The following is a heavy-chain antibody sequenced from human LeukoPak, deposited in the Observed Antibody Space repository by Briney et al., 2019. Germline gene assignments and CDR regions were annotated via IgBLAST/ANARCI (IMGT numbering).Heavy chain of an antibody. CDR3: AKRHDTLYYYDSSGYGKLPDY. V-gene: IGHV3-49*04. D-gene: IGHD3-22*01. J-gene: IGHJ4*02. CDR2: IRSKAYGGTT. CDR1: GFTFGDYA. Sequence: GGSLRLSCTASGFTFGDYAMSWVRQAPGKGLEWVGFIRSKAYGGTTEYAASVKGRFTISRDDSKSIAYLQMNSLRAEDTAVYYCAKRHDTLYYYDSSGYGKLPDYWGQGTLVTVSS.